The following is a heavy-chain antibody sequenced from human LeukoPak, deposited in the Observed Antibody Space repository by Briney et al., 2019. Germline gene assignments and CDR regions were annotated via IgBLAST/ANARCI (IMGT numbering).Heavy chain of an antibody. CDR1: GFTFSNFW. CDR2: IKQDGSEK. Sequence: GGSLRLSCAASGFTFSNFWMSWVRQAPGKGLEWVANIKQDGSEKDYVDSVKGRFTISRDNAKSSLYLQMNSLRAEDSAVYYCARDRYSNPYWGQGTLVTVSS. J-gene: IGHJ4*02. CDR3: ARDRYSNPY. D-gene: IGHD4-11*01. V-gene: IGHV3-7*01.